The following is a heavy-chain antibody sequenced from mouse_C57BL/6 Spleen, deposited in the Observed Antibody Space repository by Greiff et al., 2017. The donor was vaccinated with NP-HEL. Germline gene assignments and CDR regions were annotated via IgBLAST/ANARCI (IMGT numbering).Heavy chain of an antibody. V-gene: IGHV5-17*01. J-gene: IGHJ4*01. CDR2: ISSGSSTI. CDR1: GFTFSDYG. D-gene: IGHD1-1*01. Sequence: EVQVVESGGGLVKPGGSLKLSCAASGFTFSDYGMHWVRQAPEKGLEWVAYISSGSSTIYYADTVKGRFTISRDNAKNTLFLQMTRLRSEDTAMYYCAREDYYGSSYDAMDYWGQGTSVTVSS. CDR3: AREDYYGSSYDAMDY.